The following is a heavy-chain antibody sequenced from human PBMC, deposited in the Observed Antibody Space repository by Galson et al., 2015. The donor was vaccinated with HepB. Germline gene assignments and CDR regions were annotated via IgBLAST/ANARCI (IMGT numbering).Heavy chain of an antibody. CDR3: VRDSSIVVDGNWVDAYEI. Sequence: SLRLSCAASGFTFRHYRMAGVRQAPGQGLEWVANIKEDGSLRYYVESVKGRFTISRDNAKNSLHLQMNSLRAEDTAVYYCVRDSSIVVDGNWVDAYEIWGQGTTVTVSS. CDR1: GFTFRHYR. V-gene: IGHV3-7*01. D-gene: IGHD1-26*01. CDR2: IKEDGSLR. J-gene: IGHJ3*02.